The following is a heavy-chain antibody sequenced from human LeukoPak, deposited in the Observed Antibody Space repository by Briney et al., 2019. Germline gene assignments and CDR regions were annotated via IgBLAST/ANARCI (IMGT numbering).Heavy chain of an antibody. CDR3: ARHEGAAAADADYFDY. J-gene: IGHJ4*02. V-gene: IGHV4-39*01. CDR1: GGSISSSSYY. D-gene: IGHD6-13*01. CDR2: IYYSGST. Sequence: SETLSLTCTVSGGSISSSSYYWGWIRQPPGKGLEWIGCIYYSGSTYYNPSLKSRVTISVDTSKNQFSLKLSSVTAADTAVYYCARHEGAAAADADYFDYWGQGTLVTVSS.